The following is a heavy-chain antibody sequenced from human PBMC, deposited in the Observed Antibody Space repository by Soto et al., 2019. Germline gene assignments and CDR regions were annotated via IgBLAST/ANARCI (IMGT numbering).Heavy chain of an antibody. Sequence: SETLSLTCTVSGDSISSSISYWGWIRQPPGKGLEWIGSIHYSGSTYYSPSLKSRVTLSVDTSKNKFSLNLSAVSAADTAVYHCAMIVGVSEALGTIDYWGQGTLVTVSS. D-gene: IGHD3-3*01. V-gene: IGHV4-39*01. CDR2: IHYSGST. CDR3: AMIVGVSEALGTIDY. CDR1: GDSISSSISY. J-gene: IGHJ4*02.